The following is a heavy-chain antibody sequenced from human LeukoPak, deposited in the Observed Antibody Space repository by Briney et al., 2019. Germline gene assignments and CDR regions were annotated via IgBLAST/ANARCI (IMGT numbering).Heavy chain of an antibody. CDR2: IIPIFGTA. D-gene: IGHD1-7*01. CDR1: GGTFSSYA. Sequence: ASVKVSCKASGGTFSSYAISWVRQAPGQGLEWMGGIIPIFGTANYAQKLQGRVTMTTDTSTSTAYMELRSLRSDDTAVYYCARDAFNWNYGEGFDPWGQGTLVTVSS. V-gene: IGHV1-69*05. CDR3: ARDAFNWNYGEGFDP. J-gene: IGHJ5*02.